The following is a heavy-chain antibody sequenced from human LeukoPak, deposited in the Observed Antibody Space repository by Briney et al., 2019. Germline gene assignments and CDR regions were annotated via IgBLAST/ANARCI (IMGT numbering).Heavy chain of an antibody. CDR2: IYYSGST. CDR1: GGSISSSSYY. V-gene: IGHV4-39*01. CDR3: ARQASYSSGWYPTDY. J-gene: IGHJ4*02. D-gene: IGHD6-19*01. Sequence: PSETLSLTCTVSGGSISSSSYYWGWIRQPPGKGLEWIGSIYYSGSTYYNPSLKSRVTISVDTSKNQFSLKLSSVTAADTAVYYCARQASYSSGWYPTDYWGQGTLVTVSS.